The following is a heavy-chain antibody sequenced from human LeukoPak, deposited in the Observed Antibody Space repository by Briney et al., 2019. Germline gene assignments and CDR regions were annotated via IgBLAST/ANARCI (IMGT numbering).Heavy chain of an antibody. D-gene: IGHD2-2*01. CDR1: GFRFSSYW. Sequence: GGSLRLSCAASGFRFSSYWMSWVRQAPGKGLEWVANINQDGSEKYYVDSVKGRFTISRDNSKNTLFLQMNSLRAEDTALYYCAKGGYCSSTSCPPDYWGQGTLVTVSS. CDR3: AKGGYCSSTSCPPDY. J-gene: IGHJ4*02. V-gene: IGHV3-7*03. CDR2: INQDGSEK.